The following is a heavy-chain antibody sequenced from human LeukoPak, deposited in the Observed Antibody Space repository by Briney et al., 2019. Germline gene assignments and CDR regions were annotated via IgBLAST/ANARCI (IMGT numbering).Heavy chain of an antibody. Sequence: GASVKVSCKASGDTFSDYYIHWVRQAPGQGLEWMGWINPNNGGTIYAQKFQGRVTMTRDTSISTVYMELSRLTSDDTAVYFCARFHTSGGEGFDYWGQGTLITVSS. J-gene: IGHJ4*02. CDR3: ARFHTSGGEGFDY. V-gene: IGHV1-2*02. D-gene: IGHD1-26*01. CDR1: GDTFSDYY. CDR2: INPNNGGT.